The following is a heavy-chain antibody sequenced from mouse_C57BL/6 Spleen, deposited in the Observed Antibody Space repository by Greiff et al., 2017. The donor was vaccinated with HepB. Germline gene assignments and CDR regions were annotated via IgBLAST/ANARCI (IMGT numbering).Heavy chain of an antibody. Sequence: VQLQQPGAELVMPGASVKLSCKASGYTFTSYWMHWVKQRPGQGLEWIGEIDPSDSYTNYNQKFKGKSTLTVDKSSSTAYMQRSSLKSEDSAVYYWARGQLMLRFDYWGQGTTLTVSS. D-gene: IGHD3-2*02. V-gene: IGHV1-69*01. CDR1: GYTFTSYW. J-gene: IGHJ2*01. CDR3: ARGQLMLRFDY. CDR2: IDPSDSYT.